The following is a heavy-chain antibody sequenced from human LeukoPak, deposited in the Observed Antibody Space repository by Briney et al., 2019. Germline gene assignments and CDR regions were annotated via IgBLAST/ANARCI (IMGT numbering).Heavy chain of an antibody. CDR3: ARSEMATILGFDY. J-gene: IGHJ4*02. V-gene: IGHV3-53*01. CDR1: GFTVSSNY. CDR2: IYSGGST. Sequence: GGSLRLSCAASGFTVSSNYMSWVRQAPGKGLEWVSVIYSGGSTYYAVSVKGRFTISRDNSKNTLYLQMNSLRAEDTAVYYCARSEMATILGFDYWGQGTLVTVSS. D-gene: IGHD5-24*01.